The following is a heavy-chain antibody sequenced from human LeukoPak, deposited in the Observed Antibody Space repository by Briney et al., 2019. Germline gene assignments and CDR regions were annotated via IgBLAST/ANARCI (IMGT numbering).Heavy chain of an antibody. CDR2: INTNTGNP. V-gene: IGHV7-4-1*02. Sequence: ASVKVSCKASGYTFTSYAMNWVRQAPGQGLEWMGWINTNTGNPTYAQGFTGRFVFSLDTSVSTAYLQISSLKAEDTAVYYCARALTDYYDSSGLRTDYWGQGTLVTVSS. J-gene: IGHJ4*02. D-gene: IGHD3-22*01. CDR1: GYTFTSYA. CDR3: ARALTDYYDSSGLRTDY.